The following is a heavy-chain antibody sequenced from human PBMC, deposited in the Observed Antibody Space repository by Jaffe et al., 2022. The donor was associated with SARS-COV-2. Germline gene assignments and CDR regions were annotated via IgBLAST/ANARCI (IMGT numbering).Heavy chain of an antibody. V-gene: IGHV3-23*01. Sequence: EVQLLESGGGLVQPGGSLRLSCAASGFTFSSYAMSWVRQAPGKGLEWVSAISGSGGSTYYADSVKGRFTISRDNSKNTLYLQMNSLRAEDTAVYYCAKGGVDTAYFSYWYFDLWGRGTLVTVSS. CDR3: AKGGVDTAYFSYWYFDL. D-gene: IGHD5-18*01. CDR2: ISGSGGST. CDR1: GFTFSSYA. J-gene: IGHJ2*01.